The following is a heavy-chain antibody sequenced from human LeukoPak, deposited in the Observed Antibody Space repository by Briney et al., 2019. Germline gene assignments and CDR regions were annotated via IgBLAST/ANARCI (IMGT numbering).Heavy chain of an antibody. Sequence: SETLSLTCALYGGSFSGYYWSWIRQPPGKGLEWIGEINHSGSTYYNPSLKSRATISVDTSKNQFSLKLNSVTAADTAVYYCARGEPAYCSSSSCSYDYWGQGTLVTVSS. CDR3: ARGEPAYCSSSSCSYDY. CDR1: GGSFSGYY. V-gene: IGHV4-34*01. J-gene: IGHJ4*02. D-gene: IGHD2-2*01. CDR2: INHSGST.